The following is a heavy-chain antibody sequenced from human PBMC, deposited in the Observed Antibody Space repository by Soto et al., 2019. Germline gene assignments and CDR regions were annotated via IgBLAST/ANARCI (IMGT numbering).Heavy chain of an antibody. CDR3: ASGRTDYYYYMDV. J-gene: IGHJ6*03. CDR2: IYYSGST. CDR1: GGPFSSSYY. Sequence: PSETLSLTCSVSGGPFSSSYYWGWIRQPPGKGLEWIGSIYYSGSTYYNPSLKSRVTISVDRSKNQFSLKLTSVTAADTAVYYCASGRTDYYYYMDVWGKGTTVTVSS. D-gene: IGHD1-1*01. V-gene: IGHV4-39*01.